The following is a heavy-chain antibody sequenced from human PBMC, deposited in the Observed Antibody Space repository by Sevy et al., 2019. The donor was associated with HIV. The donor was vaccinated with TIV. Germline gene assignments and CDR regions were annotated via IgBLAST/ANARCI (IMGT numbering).Heavy chain of an antibody. Sequence: SETLSLTCVVSGVSFRGYYWSWIRQPPGKGLEWIGELSHSGTTNPDYKPPLESRVNYNPSLESRVVLSADTSKNQFSLKLDSVTAADTGVYYCAGGYGGSPFRYCYYMDVWGKGSTVTVSS. V-gene: IGHV4-34*01. D-gene: IGHD5-12*01. CDR1: GVSFRGYY. CDR3: AGGYGGSPFRYCYYMDV. J-gene: IGHJ6*03. CDR2: LSHSGTTNPDYKPPLESRV.